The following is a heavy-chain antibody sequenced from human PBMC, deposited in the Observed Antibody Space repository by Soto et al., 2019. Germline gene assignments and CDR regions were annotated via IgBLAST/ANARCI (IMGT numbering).Heavy chain of an antibody. D-gene: IGHD5-18*01. CDR2: IYYSGST. V-gene: IGHV4-59*01. J-gene: IGHJ6*02. CDR1: GGSISSYY. CDR3: ARDIGYSYGPATYYYYYGMDV. Sequence: SETLSLTCTVSGGSISSYYCSWIRQPPGKGLEWIGYIYYSGSTNYNPSLKSRVTISVDTSKNQFSLKLSSVTAADTAVYYCARDIGYSYGPATYYYYYGMDVWGQGTTVTVSS.